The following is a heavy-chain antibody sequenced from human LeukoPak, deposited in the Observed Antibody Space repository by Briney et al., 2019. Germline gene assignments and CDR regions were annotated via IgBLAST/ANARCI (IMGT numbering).Heavy chain of an antibody. Sequence: PGGSLRLSCAASGFTLSTYAMNWVRQAPGKGLEWVSGISAGGGSTYYADSAKGRFTISRDNSKSTLYLQMISLTVEDTAVYYCAKSPRAAADNWSDPWGQGTLVTVSS. CDR3: AKSPRAAADNWSDP. CDR2: ISAGGGST. CDR1: GFTLSTYA. V-gene: IGHV3-23*01. D-gene: IGHD6-25*01. J-gene: IGHJ5*02.